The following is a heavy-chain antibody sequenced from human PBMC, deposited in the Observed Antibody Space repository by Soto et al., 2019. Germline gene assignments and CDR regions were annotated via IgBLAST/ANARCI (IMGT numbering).Heavy chain of an antibody. V-gene: IGHV4-34*01. CDR3: ARVTTVTPFDC. CDR2: INHSGST. Sequence: SETLSLTCAVYGGSFSGYYWSWIRQPPGKGLEWIGEINHSGSTNYNPSLKSRVTISVDTSKNQFSLKLGSVTAADTAVYYCARVTTVTPFDCWGQGTLVTVSS. J-gene: IGHJ4*02. CDR1: GGSFSGYY. D-gene: IGHD4-4*01.